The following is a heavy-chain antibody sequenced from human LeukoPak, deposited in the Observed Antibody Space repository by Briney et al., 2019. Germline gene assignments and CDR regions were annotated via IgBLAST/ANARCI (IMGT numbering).Heavy chain of an antibody. CDR3: ANLWFGDSGHYYGMDV. V-gene: IGHV3-23*01. Sequence: GGSLRLPCAASGSTFSSNGMSWVRQAPGKGLEWVSAISGSGGSTYYADSVKGRFTISRDNSKNTLYLQMNSLRAEDTAVYYCANLWFGDSGHYYGMDVWGQGPTVTVSS. CDR2: ISGSGGST. D-gene: IGHD3-10*01. J-gene: IGHJ6*02. CDR1: GSTFSSNG.